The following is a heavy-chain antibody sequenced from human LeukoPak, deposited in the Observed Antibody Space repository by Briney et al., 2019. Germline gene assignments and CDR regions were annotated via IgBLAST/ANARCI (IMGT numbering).Heavy chain of an antibody. J-gene: IGHJ4*02. Sequence: PGGSLRLSCAASGFTFNTYSMNWVCQAPGKGLEWVSSISSSSIYRYYADSVKGRFTISRDNAKNSVYLQMNSLRAEDTAVYYCAKDQSRIYGSGSPPRQFDYWGQGTLVTVSS. CDR3: AKDQSRIYGSGSPPRQFDY. CDR1: GFTFNTYS. V-gene: IGHV3-21*01. D-gene: IGHD3-10*01. CDR2: ISSSSIYR.